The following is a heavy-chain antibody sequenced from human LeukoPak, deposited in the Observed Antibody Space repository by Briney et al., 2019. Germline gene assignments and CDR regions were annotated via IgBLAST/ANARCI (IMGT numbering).Heavy chain of an antibody. CDR2: MNPNSGNT. CDR3: AREGTMVRGVKVYGMDV. V-gene: IGHV1-8*01. D-gene: IGHD3-10*01. J-gene: IGHJ6*02. CDR1: GYTFTSYD. Sequence: ASVKVSCKASGYTFTSYDINWVRQATGQGLEWMGWMNPNSGNTGYAQKFQGRVTMTRNTSISTAYMELSSLRSEDTAVYYCAREGTMVRGVKVYGMDVWGQGTTVTVS.